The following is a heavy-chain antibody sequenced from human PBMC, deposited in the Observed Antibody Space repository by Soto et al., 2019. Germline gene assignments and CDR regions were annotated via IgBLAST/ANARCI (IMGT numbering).Heavy chain of an antibody. CDR2: IYYSGST. J-gene: IGHJ4*01. CDR3: ARSGYGSSDFDH. D-gene: IGHD6-13*01. V-gene: IGHV4-39*01. CDR1: GGSISSSSYY. Sequence: SETLSLTCTVSGGSISSSSYYWGWIRQPPGKGLEWIGSIYYSGSTYYNPSLKSRVTISVDTSKNQFSLKLSSVTAADTAVYYCARSGYGSSDFDHWGQGTLVTVSS.